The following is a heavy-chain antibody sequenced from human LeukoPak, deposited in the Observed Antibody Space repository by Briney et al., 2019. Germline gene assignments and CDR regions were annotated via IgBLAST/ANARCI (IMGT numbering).Heavy chain of an antibody. CDR3: ARHSSSSRGWFDP. CDR2: IYYSGSA. CDR1: GGSINSYY. J-gene: IGHJ5*02. D-gene: IGHD6-6*01. Sequence: SETLSLTCTVSGGSINSYYWSWIRQPPGKGLEWIGYIYYSGSANYNSSLKSRVTISVDTSKNQFSLKLSSVTAADTAVYYCARHSSSSRGWFDPWGQGTPVTVSS. V-gene: IGHV4-59*08.